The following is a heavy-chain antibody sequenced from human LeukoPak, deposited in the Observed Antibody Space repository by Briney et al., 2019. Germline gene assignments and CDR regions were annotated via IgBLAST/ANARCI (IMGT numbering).Heavy chain of an antibody. CDR1: GFTFSSYA. J-gene: IGHJ2*01. D-gene: IGHD4-17*01. CDR2: ISWNSGSI. V-gene: IGHV3-9*01. Sequence: PGGSLRLSCAASGFTFSSYAMSWVRQAPGKGLEWVSGISWNSGSIGYADSVKGRFTISRDNAKNSLCLQMNSLRAEDTALYYCSTTVTPTIPFDLWGRGTLVTVSS. CDR3: STTVTPTIPFDL.